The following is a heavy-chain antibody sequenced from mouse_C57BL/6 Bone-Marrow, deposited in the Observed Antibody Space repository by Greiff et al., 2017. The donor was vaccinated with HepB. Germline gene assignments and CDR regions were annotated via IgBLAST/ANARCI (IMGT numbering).Heavy chain of an antibody. CDR3: ARDATSTVVAPGFAY. V-gene: IGHV1-55*01. Sequence: QVQLQQPGAELVKPGASVKMSCKASGYTFTSYWITWVKQRPGQGLEWIGDIYPGSGSTNYNEKFKSKATLTVDTSSSTAYMQLGSLPSEDSAVYYCARDATSTVVAPGFAYWGQGTLVTVSA. D-gene: IGHD1-1*01. CDR1: GYTFTSYW. CDR2: IYPGSGST. J-gene: IGHJ3*01.